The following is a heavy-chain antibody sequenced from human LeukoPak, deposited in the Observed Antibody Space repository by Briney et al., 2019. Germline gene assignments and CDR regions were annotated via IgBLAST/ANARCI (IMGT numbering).Heavy chain of an antibody. CDR3: ARDGSLTTVTNSFDY. J-gene: IGHJ4*02. CDR1: GFTVSSNY. Sequence: PGGSLRLSCAASGFTVSSNYMSRVRQAPGKGLEWVSVIYSGGSTYYADSVKGRFTISRDNSKNTLYLQMNSLRAVDTAVYYCARDGSLTTVTNSFDYWGQGTLVTVSS. D-gene: IGHD4-17*01. V-gene: IGHV3-66*01. CDR2: IYSGGST.